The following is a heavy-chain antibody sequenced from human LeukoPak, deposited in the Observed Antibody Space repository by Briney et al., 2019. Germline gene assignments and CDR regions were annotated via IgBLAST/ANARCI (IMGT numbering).Heavy chain of an antibody. V-gene: IGHV3-33*01. CDR2: IWDDGSNK. CDR3: ARDDDFWSGYYSQFDY. J-gene: IGHJ4*02. CDR1: GFTFSSYG. D-gene: IGHD3-3*01. Sequence: PGGSLRLSCAASGFTFSSYGMHWVRQAPGKGLEWGAVIWDDGSNKYYADSVKGRFTISRDNSKNTLYLQMNSLRAEDTAVYYCARDDDFWSGYYSQFDYWGQGTLVTVSS.